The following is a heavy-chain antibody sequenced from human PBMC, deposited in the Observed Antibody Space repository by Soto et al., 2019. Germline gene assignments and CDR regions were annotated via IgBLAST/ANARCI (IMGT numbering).Heavy chain of an antibody. Sequence: PSETLSLTCTVSGGSISSSSYYWGWIRQPPGKGLEWIGSIYYSGSTYYNPSLKSRVIISVDTSKNQFSLKLSSVTAADTAVYYCARLPVSLSLLWSREGWFDPWGQGTLVTVSS. CDR1: GGSISSSSYY. CDR2: IYYSGST. V-gene: IGHV4-39*01. J-gene: IGHJ5*02. D-gene: IGHD3-10*01. CDR3: ARLPVSLSLLWSREGWFDP.